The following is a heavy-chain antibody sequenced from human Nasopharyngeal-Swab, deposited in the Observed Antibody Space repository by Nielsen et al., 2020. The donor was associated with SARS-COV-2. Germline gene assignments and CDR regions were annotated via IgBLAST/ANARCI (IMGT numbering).Heavy chain of an antibody. D-gene: IGHD4-17*01. CDR2: ISSGGSGT. J-gene: IGHJ4*02. CDR3: ARGSNGDYDY. CDR1: GCTFSSYS. V-gene: IGHV3-23*01. Sequence: GGSLRLSCAASGCTFSSYSMSWVRQAPGKGLEWVSAISSGGSGTYNTDSVKGRFTISRDNSRNTVYMQMNSLRVEDTAIYYCARGSNGDYDYWGQGTLVTVSP.